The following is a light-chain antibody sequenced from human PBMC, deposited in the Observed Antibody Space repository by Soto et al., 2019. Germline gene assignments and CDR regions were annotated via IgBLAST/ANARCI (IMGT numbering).Light chain of an antibody. V-gene: IGLV1-44*01. CDR1: SSNIGENT. CDR2: TDD. Sequence: QSVLTQPPSASATPGQRVTISCSGSSSNIGENTVNWYQQLPGTAPKVLIHTDDQRPSGVPDRFSASTSGTSASLAITGLQAEDEGDYYCQSYDSTLSARYVFGTGTKVTVL. J-gene: IGLJ1*01. CDR3: QSYDSTLSARYV.